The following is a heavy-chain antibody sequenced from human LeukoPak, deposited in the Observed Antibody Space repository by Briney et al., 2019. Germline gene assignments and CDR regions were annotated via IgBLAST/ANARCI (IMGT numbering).Heavy chain of an antibody. J-gene: IGHJ4*02. CDR1: GFAVGSNY. CDR2: IYSGGAI. V-gene: IGHV3-53*01. CDR3: AKCRSAVDY. D-gene: IGHD2-2*01. Sequence: GGSLRLSCVASGFAVGSNYMSWVRQAPGKGLEWVSLIYSGGAIRYADSVKGRFTISRDNSKNTLYLQMNSLRAEDTAVYYCAKCRSAVDYWGQGTLVTVSS.